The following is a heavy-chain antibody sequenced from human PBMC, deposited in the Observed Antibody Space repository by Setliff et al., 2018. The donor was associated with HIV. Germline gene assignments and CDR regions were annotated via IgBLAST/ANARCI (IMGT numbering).Heavy chain of an antibody. Sequence: LGESLKISCKDSGYTFSNYCIAWVRQMPGKGLEWMGIIYPGNSDTTYSPSFQGQVTISADKSISTAYLQWSSLKASDTAMYYCARGVVVTEDFDYWGQGTLVTVSS. CDR1: GYTFSNYC. V-gene: IGHV5-51*01. J-gene: IGHJ4*02. CDR2: IYPGNSDT. CDR3: ARGVVVTEDFDY. D-gene: IGHD2-21*02.